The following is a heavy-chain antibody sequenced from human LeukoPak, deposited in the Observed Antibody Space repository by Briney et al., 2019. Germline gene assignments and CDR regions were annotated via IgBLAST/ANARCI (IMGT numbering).Heavy chain of an antibody. Sequence: ASVKVSCKASGYTFTDYYMHWVRQPPGQGFEWMGWINPNDGDTNYAQKFQGRATMTRDTSISTAHMEVSRLRSDDTAVYYCARANFLYCSSTTCLFDYWGQGTLVTVSS. V-gene: IGHV1-2*02. J-gene: IGHJ4*02. CDR3: ARANFLYCSSTTCLFDY. CDR2: INPNDGDT. D-gene: IGHD2-2*01. CDR1: GYTFTDYY.